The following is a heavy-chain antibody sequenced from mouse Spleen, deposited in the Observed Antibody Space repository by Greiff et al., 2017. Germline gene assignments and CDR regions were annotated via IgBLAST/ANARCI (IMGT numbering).Heavy chain of an antibody. V-gene: IGHV1-62-2*01. CDR1: GYTFTEYI. CDR2: FYPGSGSI. J-gene: IGHJ4*01. Sequence: QVQLQQSGAGLVKPGASVKLSCKASGYTFTEYIIHWVKQRSGQGLEWIGWFYPGSGSIQYHEKFKDKATLTADKSSSTVYMEVSRLTSEDSAVYVCERNEGEYYAMDYWGQGTSVTVSS. CDR3: ERNEGEYYAMDY.